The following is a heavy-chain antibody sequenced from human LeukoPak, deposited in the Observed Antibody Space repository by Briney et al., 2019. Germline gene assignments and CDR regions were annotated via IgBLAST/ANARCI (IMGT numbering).Heavy chain of an antibody. Sequence: ASVKVSCKASGYTFTSYGITWVRQAPGQGLEWTGWISAYNGNTNYAQKFQGRVTMTTDTSTSTAYMELRSLRSDDTAVYYCARDSVVVPAAAYYYYMDVWGKGTTVTVSS. CDR1: GYTFTSYG. D-gene: IGHD2-2*01. CDR2: ISAYNGNT. J-gene: IGHJ6*03. CDR3: ARDSVVVPAAAYYYYMDV. V-gene: IGHV1-18*01.